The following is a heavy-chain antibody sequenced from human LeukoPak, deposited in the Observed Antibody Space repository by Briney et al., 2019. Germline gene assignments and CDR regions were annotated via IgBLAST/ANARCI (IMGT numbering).Heavy chain of an antibody. CDR3: AREISGYSDY. D-gene: IGHD3-22*01. Sequence: RASVKVSCKASGYTFAGYYMHWVRQAPGRGLEWMGWINANSGDTKYAQRFQGRVTMTRDTSFSTAYMELSRLRSDDTAIYYCAREISGYSDYWGQGTLVTVSS. V-gene: IGHV1-2*02. CDR2: INANSGDT. J-gene: IGHJ4*02. CDR1: GYTFAGYY.